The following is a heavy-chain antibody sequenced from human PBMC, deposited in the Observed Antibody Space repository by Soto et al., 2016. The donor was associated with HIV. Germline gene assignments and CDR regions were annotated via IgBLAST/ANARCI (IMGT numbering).Heavy chain of an antibody. CDR1: GGTFSSYS. CDR2: IIPSLGTA. D-gene: IGHD3-10*01. CDR3: ARGERITMVRGGPPYYYYMDV. J-gene: IGHJ6*03. V-gene: IGHV1-69*12. Sequence: QVQLVQSEAEVKKPGSSVKVSCKASGGTFSSYSISWVRQAPGQGLEWMGGIIPSLGTANYAQKFQGRATITADESTSTAYMELSSLRSEDTAVYYCARGERITMVRGGPPYYYYMDVWGKGTTVTVSS.